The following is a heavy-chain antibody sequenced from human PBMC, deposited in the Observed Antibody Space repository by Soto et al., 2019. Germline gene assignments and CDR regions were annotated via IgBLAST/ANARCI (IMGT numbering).Heavy chain of an antibody. J-gene: IGHJ4*02. CDR2: IIPIFGTA. Sequence: SVTVSCKASGGTFSSYAISWVRQAPGQGLEWMGGIIPIFGTANYAQKFQGRVTITTDESTSTAYMELSSLRSEDTAVYYCARDRGAVAGYDYWGQGTLVTVSS. V-gene: IGHV1-69*05. CDR3: ARDRGAVAGYDY. D-gene: IGHD6-19*01. CDR1: GGTFSSYA.